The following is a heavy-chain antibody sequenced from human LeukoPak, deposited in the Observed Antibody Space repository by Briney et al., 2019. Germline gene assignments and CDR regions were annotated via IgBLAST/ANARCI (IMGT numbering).Heavy chain of an antibody. CDR2: ISAYNGNT. CDR3: ARGLHSYSSSSAYYYYYMDV. J-gene: IGHJ6*03. Sequence: ASVKVSCKASGYTFTSYGISWVRQAPGQGLEWMGWISAYNGNTNDAQKLQGRVTMTPDTSTSTAYMELRSLRSDDTAVYYCARGLHSYSSSSAYYYYYMDVWGKGTTVTVSS. CDR1: GYTFTSYG. D-gene: IGHD6-6*01. V-gene: IGHV1-18*01.